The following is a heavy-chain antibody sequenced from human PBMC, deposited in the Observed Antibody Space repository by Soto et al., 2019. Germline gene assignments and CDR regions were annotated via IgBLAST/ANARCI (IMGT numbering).Heavy chain of an antibody. D-gene: IGHD3-3*01. CDR1: GGSFSGYY. CDR3: ARERGEWLFPLFDYYGMDV. CDR2: INHSGST. Sequence: SETLSLTCAVYGGSFSGYYWSWIRQPPGKGLEWIGEINHSGSTNYNPSLKSRVTISVDTSKNQFSLKLSPVTAADTAVYYCARERGEWLFPLFDYYGMDVWGQGTTVTVSS. V-gene: IGHV4-34*01. J-gene: IGHJ6*02.